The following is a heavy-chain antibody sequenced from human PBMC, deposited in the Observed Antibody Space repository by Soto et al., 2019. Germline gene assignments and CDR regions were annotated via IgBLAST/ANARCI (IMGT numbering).Heavy chain of an antibody. Sequence: SGPTLVNPTQTLTLTCTFSGFSLSTSGMCVSWIRQPPGKALEWLARIDWDDDKHYGTSLKTRLTISKDTSKNQVVLTMTNMDPVDTAMYYCARIGAAGGRYYFDYWGQGTLVTVSS. V-gene: IGHV2-70*11. J-gene: IGHJ4*02. CDR2: IDWDDDK. CDR3: ARIGAAGGRYYFDY. D-gene: IGHD6-13*01. CDR1: GFSLSTSGMC.